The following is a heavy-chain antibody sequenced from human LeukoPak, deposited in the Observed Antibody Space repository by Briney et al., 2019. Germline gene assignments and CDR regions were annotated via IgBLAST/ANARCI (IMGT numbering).Heavy chain of an antibody. J-gene: IGHJ5*02. D-gene: IGHD2-2*01. CDR3: ARDAASSPPGWFDP. Sequence: ASVKVSCKASGYTFTGYYMHWVRQAPGQGLEWMGWINPNSGGTNYAQKFQGRVTMTRDTSISTAYMELSRLRSDDTAVYYCARDAASSPPGWFDPWGQGTLVTVSS. CDR1: GYTFTGYY. CDR2: INPNSGGT. V-gene: IGHV1-2*02.